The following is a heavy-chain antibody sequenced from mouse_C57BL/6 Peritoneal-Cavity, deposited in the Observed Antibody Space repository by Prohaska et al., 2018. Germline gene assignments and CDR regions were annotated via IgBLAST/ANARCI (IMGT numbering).Heavy chain of an antibody. CDR1: GFPITSGYY. D-gene: IGHD2-5*01. V-gene: IGHV12-3*01. CDR2: ITHSGET. J-gene: IGHJ3*01. Sequence: QMHLPESGPVLVKPSQSLFFTCSITGFPITSGYYWIWIPPSPGKPLEWMGYITHSGETFYNPSLQSPISITIETSKNQFFLQLSSVTAEETAMYNCAVDSDSNYTYAYWGQRTLVTVSA. CDR3: AVDSDSNYTYAY.